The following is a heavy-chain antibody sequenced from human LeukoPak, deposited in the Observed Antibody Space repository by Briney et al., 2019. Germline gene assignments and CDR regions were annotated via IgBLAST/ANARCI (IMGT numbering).Heavy chain of an antibody. J-gene: IGHJ4*02. CDR3: ARDGGRDSGSYYEDY. D-gene: IGHD1-26*01. V-gene: IGHV4-34*01. CDR2: INHSGST. Sequence: SETLSLTCAVYGGSFSGYFWSWIRHPPGKGLEWIGEINHSGSTNYNPSLKSRVTISVDTSKNQFSLKLSSVTAADTAVYYCARDGGRDSGSYYEDYWGQGTPVTVSS. CDR1: GGSFSGYF.